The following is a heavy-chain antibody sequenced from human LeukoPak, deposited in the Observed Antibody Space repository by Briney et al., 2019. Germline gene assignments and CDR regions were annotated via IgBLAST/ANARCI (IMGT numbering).Heavy chain of an antibody. V-gene: IGHV4-34*01. CDR1: GGSFSGYY. CDR2: INHSGST. CDR3: ARAEGSGYFVY. Sequence: PSETLSLTCAVYGGSFSGYYWSWIRQPPGKGLEWIGEINHSGSTNYNPSLKSRVTISVDTSKNQFSLKLSSVTAADTAVYYCARAEGSGYFVYWGQGTLVTVSS. J-gene: IGHJ4*02. D-gene: IGHD3-10*01.